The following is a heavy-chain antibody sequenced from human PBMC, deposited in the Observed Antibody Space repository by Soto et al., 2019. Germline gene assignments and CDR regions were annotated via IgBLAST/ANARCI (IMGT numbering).Heavy chain of an antibody. CDR3: AKEKYSGSYSGEEDLTDAFDI. J-gene: IGHJ3*02. CDR2: ISYDGSNK. Sequence: QVQLVESGGGVVQPGRSLRLSCAASGFTFSSYGMHWVRQAPGKGLEWVAVISYDGSNKYYADSVKGRFTISRDNSKNTLYLQMNSLRAEDTAVYYCAKEKYSGSYSGEEDLTDAFDIWGQGTMVTVSS. D-gene: IGHD1-26*01. CDR1: GFTFSSYG. V-gene: IGHV3-30*18.